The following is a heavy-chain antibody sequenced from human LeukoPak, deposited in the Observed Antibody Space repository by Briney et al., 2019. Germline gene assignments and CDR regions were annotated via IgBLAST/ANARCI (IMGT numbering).Heavy chain of an antibody. J-gene: IGHJ6*03. D-gene: IGHD6-13*01. Sequence: ASVKVSCKASGYTFTSYGISWVRQAPGQGLEWMGWISAYNGNTNYAQKLQGRVTITADESTSTAYMELSSLRSEDTAVYYCARGYSSSRNYYYYYYYMDVWGKGTTVTVSS. CDR1: GYTFTSYG. CDR2: ISAYNGNT. V-gene: IGHV1-18*01. CDR3: ARGYSSSRNYYYYYYYMDV.